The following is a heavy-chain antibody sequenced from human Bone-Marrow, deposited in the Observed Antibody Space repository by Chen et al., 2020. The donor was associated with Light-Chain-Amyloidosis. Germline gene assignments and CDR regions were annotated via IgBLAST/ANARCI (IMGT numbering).Heavy chain of an antibody. Sequence: QVQLVASGGGAVQPGRSLRLYCAASGLRFRNYAMHWVRQTPDKGLEWLAVISDDGTKKFYRDSVQGRFTISRDNSKTTLYMAMDTLTVEDTAIYYCAREGGGVEGRPFDYWGQGALVTVSS. CDR3: AREGGGVEGRPFDY. CDR1: GLRFRNYA. V-gene: IGHV3-30-3*01. CDR2: ISDDGTKK. D-gene: IGHD3-16*01. J-gene: IGHJ4*02.